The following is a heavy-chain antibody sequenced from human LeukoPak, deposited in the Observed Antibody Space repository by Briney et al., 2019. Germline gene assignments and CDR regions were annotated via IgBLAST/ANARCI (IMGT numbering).Heavy chain of an antibody. CDR2: IYYSGST. V-gene: IGHV4-59*01. CDR3: AGRRGGGYFDY. J-gene: IGHJ4*02. CDR1: GGSISSYY. D-gene: IGHD3-16*01. Sequence: PSETLSLTCTVSGGSISSYYWSWIRQPPGKGLEWIGYIYYSGSTNYNPPLKSRVTISVDTSKNQFSLKLSSVTAADTAVYYCAGRRGGGYFDYWGQGTLVTVSS.